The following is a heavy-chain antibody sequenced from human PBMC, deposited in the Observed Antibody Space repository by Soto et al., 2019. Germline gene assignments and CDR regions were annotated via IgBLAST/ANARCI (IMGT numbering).Heavy chain of an antibody. CDR1: GYTFTSYG. CDR2: ISAYNGNT. Sequence: ASVKVSCKASGYTFTSYGISWVRQAPGQGLEWMGWISAYNGNTNYAQKLQGRVTMTTDTSTSTAYMELRSLRSENTAVYYCSRGRYGSRGYYPMFPVYWGQGTLVTVS. J-gene: IGHJ4*02. V-gene: IGHV1-18*04. CDR3: SRGRYGSRGYYPMFPVY. D-gene: IGHD3-22*01.